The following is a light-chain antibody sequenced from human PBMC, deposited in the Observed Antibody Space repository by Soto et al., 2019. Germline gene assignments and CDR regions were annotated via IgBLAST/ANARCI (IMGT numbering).Light chain of an antibody. CDR2: AAS. Sequence: DIQMTQSPTSLSASVGDRVTITCRASQDIRNFVAWYQQKPGKAPKLLIYAASTLQSGVPSRFSGSGSGTDFTLTINSPQPEDVATYSCQKYSSVPVFGPGTKVEIK. CDR1: QDIRNF. V-gene: IGKV1-27*01. J-gene: IGKJ3*01. CDR3: QKYSSVPV.